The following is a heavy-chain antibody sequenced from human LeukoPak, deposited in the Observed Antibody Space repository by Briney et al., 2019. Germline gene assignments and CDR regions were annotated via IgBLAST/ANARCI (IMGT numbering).Heavy chain of an antibody. V-gene: IGHV1-18*01. CDR1: GYTFTSYG. J-gene: IGHJ6*03. CDR2: ISAYNGNT. CDR3: ARDFTYYDSSGHYPYYYYYMDV. Sequence: ASVKVSCKASGYTFTSYGISWVRQAPGQGLEWMGWISAYNGNTNYAQKFQGRVTMTRDTSISTAYMELSRLRSDDTAVYYCARDFTYYDSSGHYPYYYYYMDVWGKGTTVTVSS. D-gene: IGHD3-22*01.